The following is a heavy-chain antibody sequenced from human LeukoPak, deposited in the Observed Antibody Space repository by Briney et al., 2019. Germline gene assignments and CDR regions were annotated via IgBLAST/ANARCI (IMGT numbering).Heavy chain of an antibody. Sequence: PSETLSLTCTVSGGSINNYYWIWIRQPPGKGLEWIGYVFYSGGTNYNPSLKSRVTISVDKSKNQFSLKLSSVTAADTAVYYCARITMVRGVMSFDIWGQGTMVTVSS. CDR2: VFYSGGT. CDR1: GGSINNYY. V-gene: IGHV4-59*12. J-gene: IGHJ3*02. CDR3: ARITMVRGVMSFDI. D-gene: IGHD3-10*01.